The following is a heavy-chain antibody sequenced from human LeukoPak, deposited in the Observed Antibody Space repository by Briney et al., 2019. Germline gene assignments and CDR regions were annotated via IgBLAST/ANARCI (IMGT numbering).Heavy chain of an antibody. CDR2: IIPIFGTA. CDR1: GYTFTGYY. V-gene: IGHV1-69*13. J-gene: IGHJ4*02. D-gene: IGHD5-18*01. CDR3: ARDYFYGGYSYGRFDY. Sequence: ASVKVSCKTSGYTFTGYYIHWVRQAPGQGLEWMGGIIPIFGTANYAQKFQGRVTITADESTSTAYMELSSLRSEDTAVYYCARDYFYGGYSYGRFDYWGQGTLVTVSS.